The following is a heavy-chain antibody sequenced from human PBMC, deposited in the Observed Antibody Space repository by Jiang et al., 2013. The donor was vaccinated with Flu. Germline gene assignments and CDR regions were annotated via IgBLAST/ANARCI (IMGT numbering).Heavy chain of an antibody. CDR3: ARNRRGDV. CDR2: IKQDGSGD. CDR1: GFTFNNYW. V-gene: IGHV3-7*03. D-gene: IGHD3-10*01. J-gene: IGHJ6*04. Sequence: QLLESGGGLVXPGGSLRLTCAASGFTFNNYWMSWVRQAPGKGLEWVANIKQDGSGDYYADSVRGRFTISRDNAKNSLYLQMNSLRAEDTAVYYCARNRRGDVWGKGTTVTVSS.